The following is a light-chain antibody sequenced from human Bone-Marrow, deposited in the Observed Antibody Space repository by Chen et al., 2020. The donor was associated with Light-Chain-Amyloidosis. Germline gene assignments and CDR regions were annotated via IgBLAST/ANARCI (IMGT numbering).Light chain of an antibody. J-gene: IGLJ2*01. Sequence: QSVLTQPPSTSGTPGQRVTISCSGSTSNIGTYPVNWYRQVPGTAPRLLIQSDNQRPSGVPDRFSGSKSGPSASLAISWLQSEDEADYYCAAWDDSLNGVVFGGGTKLTVL. CDR3: AAWDDSLNGVV. CDR1: TSNIGTYP. V-gene: IGLV1-44*01. CDR2: SDN.